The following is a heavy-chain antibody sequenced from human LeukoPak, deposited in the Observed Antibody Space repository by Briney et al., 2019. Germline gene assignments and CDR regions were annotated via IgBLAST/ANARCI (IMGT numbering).Heavy chain of an antibody. Sequence: ASVKVSCKASGYRFSNLGITWVRQAPGQGLEWLGWISGYKSVTKYAQNFQGRVTMTTDTSTSTAYMELGSLRSDDTAVYYCARDEAVSFWLGRIESFHVWGPGTMVIVSS. D-gene: IGHD3-3*01. CDR1: GYRFSNLG. CDR3: ARDEAVSFWLGRIESFHV. CDR2: ISGYKSVT. V-gene: IGHV1-18*04. J-gene: IGHJ3*01.